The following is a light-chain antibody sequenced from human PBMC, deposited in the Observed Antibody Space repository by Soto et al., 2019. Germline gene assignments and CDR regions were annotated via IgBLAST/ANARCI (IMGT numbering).Light chain of an antibody. CDR1: SANIGTNT. CDR2: SNF. Sequence: QSVLTQPPSASGTPGQRVTISCCGSSANIGTNTVDWYQQLPGTAPKLLIYSNFRRPSGVPDRFSVSKSATSASLAISGLQSDDEADYSCAAWDDSLNGYVFGIGTTVTVL. CDR3: AAWDDSLNGYV. V-gene: IGLV1-44*01. J-gene: IGLJ1*01.